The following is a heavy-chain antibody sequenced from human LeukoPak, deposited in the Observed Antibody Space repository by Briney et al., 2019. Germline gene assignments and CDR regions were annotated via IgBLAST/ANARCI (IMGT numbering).Heavy chain of an antibody. D-gene: IGHD2-15*01. CDR1: GFTFSSYN. J-gene: IGHJ3*01. CDR3: VRYCNGGSCYRAAFDV. Sequence: GGSLRLSCAASGFTFSSYNVNWVRQAPGKGLEWVSSISSSSSYIYYADSVRGRFTISRDNAKNSLYLQMNSLRAEDTAVYYCVRYCNGGSCYRAAFDVWGPGTMVTVSS. CDR2: ISSSSSYI. V-gene: IGHV3-21*01.